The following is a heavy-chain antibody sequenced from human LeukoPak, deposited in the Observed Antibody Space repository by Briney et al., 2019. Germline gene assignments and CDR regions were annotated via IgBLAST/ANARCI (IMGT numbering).Heavy chain of an antibody. CDR2: IYYSGST. CDR3: ARSTKLGYCSSTSCYKNAFDI. D-gene: IGHD2-2*02. V-gene: IGHV4-39*01. J-gene: IGHJ3*02. Sequence: SETLSLTCTVSGGSISISSYYWGWIRQPPGKGLEWIGSIYYSGSTYYNPSLKSRVTISVDTSKNQFSLKLSSVTAADTAVYYCARSTKLGYCSSTSCYKNAFDIWGQGTMVTLSS. CDR1: GGSISISSYY.